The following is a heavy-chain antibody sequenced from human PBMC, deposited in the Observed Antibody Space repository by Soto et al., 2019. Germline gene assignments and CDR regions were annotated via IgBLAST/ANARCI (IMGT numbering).Heavy chain of an antibody. D-gene: IGHD1-1*01. CDR2: ISGSGGGA. J-gene: IGHJ4*02. CDR1: GFTLSSYA. V-gene: IGHV3-23*01. CDR3: AKFGMATTKRSPPYYIDY. Sequence: GGSLRLSCAASGFTLSSYAMSWVRQAPGKGLEWVSSISGSGGGAYYADSVKGRFTFSRDNSKNTLYLQMNSLRAEDTAVYYCAKFGMATTKRSPPYYIDYWGQGALVTVSS.